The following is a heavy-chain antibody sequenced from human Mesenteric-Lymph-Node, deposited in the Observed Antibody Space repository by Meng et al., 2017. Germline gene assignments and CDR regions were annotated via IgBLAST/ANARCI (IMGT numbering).Heavy chain of an antibody. CDR2: ISYDGSNK. CDR1: GFTFSSYA. Sequence: GESLKISCAASGFTFSSYAMHWVRQAPGKGLEWVAVISYDGSNKYYADSVKGRFTISRDNSKNTLYLQMNSLRAEDTAVYYCAREWVRGTMVRGVVNWFDPWGQGTLVTVSS. D-gene: IGHD3-10*01. V-gene: IGHV3-30*01. J-gene: IGHJ5*02. CDR3: AREWVRGTMVRGVVNWFDP.